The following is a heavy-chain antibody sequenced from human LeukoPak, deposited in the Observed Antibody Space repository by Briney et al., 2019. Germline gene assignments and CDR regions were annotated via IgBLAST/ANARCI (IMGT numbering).Heavy chain of an antibody. V-gene: IGHV1-8*02. CDR1: GYTFTSYG. J-gene: IGHJ6*02. CDR2: MNPNSGNT. Sequence: VASVKVSCKASGYTFTSYGISWVRQAPGQGLEWMGWMNPNSGNTGYAQKFQGRVTMTRNTSISTAYMELSSLRSEDTAVYYCARGKSRGFNNYYGMDVWGQGTTVTVSS. D-gene: IGHD1/OR15-1a*01. CDR3: ARGKSRGFNNYYGMDV.